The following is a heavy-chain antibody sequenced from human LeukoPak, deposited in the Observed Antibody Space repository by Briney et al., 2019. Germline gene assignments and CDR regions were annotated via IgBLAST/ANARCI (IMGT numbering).Heavy chain of an antibody. CDR3: ARSLYYDFWSGYYGMDV. J-gene: IGHJ6*02. D-gene: IGHD3-3*01. V-gene: IGHV1-18*01. Sequence: ASVKVSCKASGYTFTSYGISWVRQAPGQGLECMGWINAYNGNTNYAQKLQGRVTITTDTSTSTAYMELRSLRSDDTAVYYCARSLYYDFWSGYYGMDVWGQGTTVTVSS. CDR2: INAYNGNT. CDR1: GYTFTSYG.